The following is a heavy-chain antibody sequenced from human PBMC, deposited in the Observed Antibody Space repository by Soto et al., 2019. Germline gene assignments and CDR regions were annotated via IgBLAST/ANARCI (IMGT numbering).Heavy chain of an antibody. Sequence: QVQLVQSGAEVRRPGASVKVSCKASGYTFSNDGINWVRQAPGQGLEWMGWISAYNGNTEYAQNFQGRVTMTTDTSTSTAYMELRSLRSDGTAVYSCARGGPTSADYYCGMDVWGLGTTVTVSS. CDR2: ISAYNGNT. J-gene: IGHJ6*02. D-gene: IGHD3-10*01. V-gene: IGHV1-18*01. CDR3: ARGGPTSADYYCGMDV. CDR1: GYTFSNDG.